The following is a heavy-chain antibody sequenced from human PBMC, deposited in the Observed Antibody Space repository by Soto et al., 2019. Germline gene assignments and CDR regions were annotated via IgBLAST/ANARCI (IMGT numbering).Heavy chain of an antibody. V-gene: IGHV1-46*01. CDR3: ARDDYDILTGSGSSGMDV. J-gene: IGHJ6*02. D-gene: IGHD3-9*01. CDR2: INPSGGST. Sequence: ASVKVSCKASGYTFTSYYMHWVRQAPGQGLEWMGIINPSGGSTSYAQKFQGRVTMTRDTSTSTVYMELSSLRSEDTAVYYCARDDYDILTGSGSSGMDVWGQGTTVTVSS. CDR1: GYTFTSYY.